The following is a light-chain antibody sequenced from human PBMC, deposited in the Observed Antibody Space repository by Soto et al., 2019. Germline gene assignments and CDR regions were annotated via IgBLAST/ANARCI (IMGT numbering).Light chain of an antibody. J-gene: IGKJ1*01. CDR3: QHYKMYSPWT. CDR2: DAS. CDR1: QSASSY. Sequence: IVLTQTPATLSLSPGERATLSCRASQSASSYLAWYQQKPGQAPRLLIYDASNRATGIPARFSGSGSGTEFTLTISSLQPDDFATYYCQHYKMYSPWTFGQGTKVDIK. V-gene: IGKV3-11*01.